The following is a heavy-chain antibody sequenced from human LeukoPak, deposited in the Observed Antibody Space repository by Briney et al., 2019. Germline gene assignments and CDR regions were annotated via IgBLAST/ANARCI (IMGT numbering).Heavy chain of an antibody. CDR3: ARATEGMFFDY. Sequence: GGSLRLSCAASGFTFSSYGMHWVRQAPGKGLEWVAVISYDGSNKYYADSVKGRFTISRDNSKNTLYLQMNSLRAEDTAVYYCARATEGMFFDYWGQGTLVTVSS. D-gene: IGHD3-10*02. CDR2: ISYDGSNK. V-gene: IGHV3-30*03. CDR1: GFTFSSYG. J-gene: IGHJ4*02.